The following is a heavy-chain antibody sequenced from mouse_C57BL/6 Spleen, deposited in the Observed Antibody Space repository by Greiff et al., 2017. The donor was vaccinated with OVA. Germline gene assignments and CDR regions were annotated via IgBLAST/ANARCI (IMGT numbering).Heavy chain of an antibody. D-gene: IGHD1-1*01. CDR1: GYTFTSYW. V-gene: IGHV1-64*01. Sequence: VQLQQPGAELVKPGASVKLSCKASGYTFTSYWMHWVKQRPGQGLEWIGMIHPNSGSTNYNETLKSKATLTVDKASSTAYMQLSIRTSEDSAVYYCARSYGSDFDYWGQGTTLTVSS. J-gene: IGHJ2*01. CDR2: IHPNSGST. CDR3: ARSYGSDFDY.